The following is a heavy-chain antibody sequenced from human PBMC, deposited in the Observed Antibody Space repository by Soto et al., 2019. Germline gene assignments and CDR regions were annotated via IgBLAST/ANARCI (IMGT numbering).Heavy chain of an antibody. V-gene: IGHV4-59*01. D-gene: IGHD3-10*01. CDR1: GGSISGYF. CDR3: ARKEYYFDY. J-gene: IGHJ4*02. Sequence: SETLSLTCTVSGGSISGYFWTWILQPPGKGLEWIGYISHTGITNYNSSLKSRVTMSVDTSKNQFSLRVSSLTAADTAVYYCARKEYYFDYWGQGILITVSS. CDR2: ISHTGIT.